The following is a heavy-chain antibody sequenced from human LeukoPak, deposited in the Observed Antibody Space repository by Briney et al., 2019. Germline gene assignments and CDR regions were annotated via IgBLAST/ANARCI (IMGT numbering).Heavy chain of an antibody. D-gene: IGHD2-15*01. CDR1: GYSFTNFW. CDR3: ATIYCSGGSCYSGDAFDF. V-gene: IGHV5-51*01. J-gene: IGHJ3*01. Sequence: GESLKISCKGSGYSFTNFWIGWVRQMPGKGLEWMGIIYPGDSDTRYSPSFQGQVTISAGKSISTAYLKWSSLKASDTAMYYCATIYCSGGSCYSGDAFDFWGQGTMVTVSS. CDR2: IYPGDSDT.